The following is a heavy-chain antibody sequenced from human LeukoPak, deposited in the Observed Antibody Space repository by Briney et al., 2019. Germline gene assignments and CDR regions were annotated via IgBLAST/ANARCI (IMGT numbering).Heavy chain of an antibody. CDR1: GGSISTYY. J-gene: IGHJ6*02. Sequence: SETLSLTCSVSGGSISTYYWSWIRQPPGKGLEWIGDIYYSGSTNYNPSRKSRVIISVDTSKNQFSLDLTSVTAADSAVYFCARSYSNFYYGMDVWGQGTAVPVSS. CDR3: ARSYSNFYYGMDV. V-gene: IGHV4-59*01. CDR2: IYYSGST. D-gene: IGHD4-11*01.